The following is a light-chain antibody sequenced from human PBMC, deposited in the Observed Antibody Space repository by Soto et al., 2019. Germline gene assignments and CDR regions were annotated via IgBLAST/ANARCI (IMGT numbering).Light chain of an antibody. CDR3: NSYTSSNTRQIV. CDR2: DVS. Sequence: QSVLTQPASVSGSPGQSITISCTGTSSDVAGYNYVSWYQQHPGKAPKFMIYDVSNRPSGVSTRFSGSKSGNTASLTISGLQAEDEADYYCNSYTSSNTRQIVFGTGTKLTVL. J-gene: IGLJ1*01. V-gene: IGLV2-14*01. CDR1: SSDVAGYNY.